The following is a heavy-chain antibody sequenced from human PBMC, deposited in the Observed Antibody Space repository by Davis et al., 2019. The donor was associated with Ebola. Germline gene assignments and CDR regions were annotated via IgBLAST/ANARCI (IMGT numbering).Heavy chain of an antibody. Sequence: ASVKVSCKASGYTFTSYGISWVRQAPGHGLEWMGWISAYNGNTNYAQRLQGRVTMTTDTSTSTAYMELRSLRSEDTAVYYCARDGGPGGSYFWWFDPWGQGTLVTVSS. J-gene: IGHJ5*02. CDR2: ISAYNGNT. CDR3: ARDGGPGGSYFWWFDP. D-gene: IGHD1-26*01. V-gene: IGHV1-18*01. CDR1: GYTFTSYG.